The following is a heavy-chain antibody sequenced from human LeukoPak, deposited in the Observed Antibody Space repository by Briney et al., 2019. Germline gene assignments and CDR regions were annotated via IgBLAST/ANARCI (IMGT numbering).Heavy chain of an antibody. J-gene: IGHJ4*02. D-gene: IGHD4-17*01. Sequence: PETLSLTCTVSGGSISSYYWSWIRQPPGKGLEWIGYIYYSGSTNYNPSLKSRVTISVDTSKNQFSLKLSSVTAADTAVYYCARHATMTTVTPFDYWGQGTLVTVSS. V-gene: IGHV4-59*08. CDR1: GGSISSYY. CDR2: IYYSGST. CDR3: ARHATMTTVTPFDY.